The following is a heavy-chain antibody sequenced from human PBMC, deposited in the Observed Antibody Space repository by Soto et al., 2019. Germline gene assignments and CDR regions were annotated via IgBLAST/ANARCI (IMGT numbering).Heavy chain of an antibody. CDR3: AHSGKYEYIWGSYRYNGIDC. CDR1: GFSLNTSGVD. Sequence: SGPTLVNPTQTLTLTCTFSGFSLNTSGVDVGWIRQPPGKALEWLAVIYWDDDKRYSPSLKSRLTITKDTSKNQVVLTMTNMDPVETATYSCAHSGKYEYIWGSYRYNGIDCWGQGSLVTVSS. J-gene: IGHJ4*02. CDR2: IYWDDDK. D-gene: IGHD3-16*02. V-gene: IGHV2-5*02.